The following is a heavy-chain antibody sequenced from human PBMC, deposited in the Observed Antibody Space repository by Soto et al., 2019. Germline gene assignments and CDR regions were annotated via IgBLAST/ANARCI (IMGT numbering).Heavy chain of an antibody. V-gene: IGHV3-33*01. CDR1: GFTFSSYG. Sequence: QVQLVESGGGVVQPGRSLRLSCAASGFTFSSYGMHWVRQAPGKGLEWVAVIWYDGSNKYYADSVKGRFTISRDNSKNTLYLQMNSLRAEYTAVYYCARGQRVGRVDYWGQGTLVTVSS. J-gene: IGHJ4*02. CDR3: ARGQRVGRVDY. CDR2: IWYDGSNK. D-gene: IGHD1-26*01.